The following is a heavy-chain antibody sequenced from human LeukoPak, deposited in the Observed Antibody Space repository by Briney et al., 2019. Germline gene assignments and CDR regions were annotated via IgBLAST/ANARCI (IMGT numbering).Heavy chain of an antibody. D-gene: IGHD6-13*01. CDR2: INPNSGGT. CDR3: ARDRRIAAAAAYNWFDP. V-gene: IGHV1-2*02. CDR1: GYTFTGYY. J-gene: IGHJ5*02. Sequence: GASVKVSCKASGYTFTGYYMHWVRQAPGQGLEWMGWINPNSGGTNYAQKFQGRVTMTRDTSISTAYMELSRLRSDDTAVYYCARDRRIAAAAAYNWFDPWGQGTLVTVSS.